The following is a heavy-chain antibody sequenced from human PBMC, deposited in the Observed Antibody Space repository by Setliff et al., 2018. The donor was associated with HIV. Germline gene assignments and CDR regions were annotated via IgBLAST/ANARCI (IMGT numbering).Heavy chain of an antibody. CDR3: ARDTTYEPEYYDSSGYFYGVGPLDY. CDR1: GYTFINYH. J-gene: IGHJ4*02. CDR2: ISASSVNT. D-gene: IGHD3-22*01. Sequence: ASVKVSCKASGYTFINYHITWVRQAPGQGLEWVGSISASSVNTNYTQGRVTMTTDISTSTAYMELRSLRSDDSAVYFCARDTTYEPEYYDSSGYFYGVGPLDYWGQGALVTVSS. V-gene: IGHV1-18*01.